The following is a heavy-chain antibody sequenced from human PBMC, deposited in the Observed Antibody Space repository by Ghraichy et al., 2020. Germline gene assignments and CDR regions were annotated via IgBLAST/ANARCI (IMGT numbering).Heavy chain of an antibody. CDR2: IYISGTT. Sequence: SETLSLTCTVSGGSISSYYWSWIRQPPGKGLEWIGYIYISGTTNYNPSLKSRVTISVDTSKNLFSLNLSSVTAADTAVYYCARRRETTGYLDYWGQGTLVTVSS. CDR1: GGSISSYY. D-gene: IGHD2-8*02. V-gene: IGHV4-4*09. J-gene: IGHJ4*02. CDR3: ARRRETTGYLDY.